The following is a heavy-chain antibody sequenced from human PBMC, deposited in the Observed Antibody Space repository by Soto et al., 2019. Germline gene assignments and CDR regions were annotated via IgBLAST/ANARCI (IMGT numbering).Heavy chain of an antibody. V-gene: IGHV4-38-2*02. J-gene: IGHJ6*02. CDR3: AREIRVGATLYYYYGMDV. D-gene: IGHD1-26*01. Sequence: PSETLSLTCSVSGGSISSGYYWGWIRQPPGKGLEWIGSIYHSGSTYYNPSLKSRVTISVDTSKNQFSLKLSSVTAADTAVYYCAREIRVGATLYYYYGMDVWGQGTTVTVSS. CDR1: GGSISSGYY. CDR2: IYHSGST.